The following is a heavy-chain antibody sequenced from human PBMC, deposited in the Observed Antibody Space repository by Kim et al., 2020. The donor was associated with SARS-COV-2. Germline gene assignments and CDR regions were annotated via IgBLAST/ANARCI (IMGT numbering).Heavy chain of an antibody. CDR3: AREREARRAYYYDTHFDY. D-gene: IGHD3-22*01. V-gene: IGHV4-4*07. Sequence: SETLSLTCTVSGGSISSYYWSWIRQPAGKGLEWIGRIYTSGSTNYNPSLKSRVTMSVDTSKNQFSLKLSSVTAADTAVYYCAREREARRAYYYDTHFDYWGQGTLVTVSS. CDR1: GGSISSYY. CDR2: IYTSGST. J-gene: IGHJ4*02.